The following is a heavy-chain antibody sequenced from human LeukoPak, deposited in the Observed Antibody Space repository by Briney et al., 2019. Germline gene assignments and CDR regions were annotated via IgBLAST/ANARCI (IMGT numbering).Heavy chain of an antibody. CDR2: ISCSGGST. J-gene: IGHJ6*02. CDR3: AKAEYCSGGSCYYFYYYGMDV. Sequence: GGSLRLSCAASGFTFSSYAMSWVRQAPGKGLEWVSAISCSGGSTYYADSVKGRFTISRDNSKNTLYLRMNSLRAEDTAVYYCAKAEYCSGGSCYYFYYYGMDVWGQGTTVTVSS. D-gene: IGHD2-15*01. CDR1: GFTFSSYA. V-gene: IGHV3-23*01.